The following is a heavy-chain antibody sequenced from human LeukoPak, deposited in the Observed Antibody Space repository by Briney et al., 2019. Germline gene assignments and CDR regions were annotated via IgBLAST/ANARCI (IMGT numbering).Heavy chain of an antibody. D-gene: IGHD3-10*01. V-gene: IGHV1-18*01. CDR1: GYTFTSYG. CDR3: ARDRRPVTDGSGSSSLIYYYGMDV. CDR2: ISAYNGNT. Sequence: ASVTVSCKASGYTFTSYGISWVRQAPGQGLEWMGWISAYNGNTNYAQKLQGRVTMTTDTSTSTAYMELRSLRSDDTAVYYCARDRRPVTDGSGSSSLIYYYGMDVWGQGTTVTVSS. J-gene: IGHJ6*02.